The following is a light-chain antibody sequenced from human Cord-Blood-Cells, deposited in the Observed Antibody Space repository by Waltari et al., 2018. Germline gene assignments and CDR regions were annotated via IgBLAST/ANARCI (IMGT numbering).Light chain of an antibody. CDR1: SSNIGSTY. CDR3: AAWDDSLSGWV. Sequence: QSVLPQPPSASGTPGQRVTISCSGSSSNIGSTYVYCYQQLPGTAPKLLIYRNNQRPSGVPDRFSGSKSGTSASLAISGLRSEDEADYYCAAWDDSLSGWVFGGGTKLTVL. V-gene: IGLV1-47*01. CDR2: RNN. J-gene: IGLJ3*02.